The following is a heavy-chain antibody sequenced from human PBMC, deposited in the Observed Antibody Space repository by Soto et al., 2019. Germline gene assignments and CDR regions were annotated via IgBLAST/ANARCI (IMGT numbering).Heavy chain of an antibody. Sequence: ETLSLTCTVSGGSISSYYWSWIRQPPGKGLEWIGYIYYSGSTNYNPSLKSRVTISVDTSKNQFSLKLSSVTAADTAVYYCARDSGYSYGSFDYWGQGTLVTVSS. CDR3: ARDSGYSYGSFDY. CDR2: IYYSGST. CDR1: GGSISSYY. D-gene: IGHD5-18*01. V-gene: IGHV4-59*01. J-gene: IGHJ4*02.